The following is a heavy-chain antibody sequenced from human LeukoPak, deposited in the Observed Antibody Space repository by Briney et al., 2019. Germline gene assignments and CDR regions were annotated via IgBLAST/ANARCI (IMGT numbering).Heavy chain of an antibody. CDR3: ARDLISVVRGVIRPKNWFDP. Sequence: ASVKVSCKASGYTFTSYAMNWVRQAPGQGLEWMGWINTNTGNPTYAQGFTGRFVFSLDTSVSTAYLQISSLKAEDTAVYYCARDLISVVRGVIRPKNWFDPWGQGTLVTVSS. V-gene: IGHV7-4-1*02. CDR1: GYTFTSYA. D-gene: IGHD3-10*01. CDR2: INTNTGNP. J-gene: IGHJ5*02.